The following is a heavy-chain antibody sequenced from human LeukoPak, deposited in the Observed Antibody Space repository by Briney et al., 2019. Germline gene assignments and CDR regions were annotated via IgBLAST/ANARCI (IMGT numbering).Heavy chain of an antibody. CDR1: GGSFSGYY. D-gene: IGHD2-2*01. V-gene: IGHV4-34*01. CDR3: ARGRYCSSTSCANGRRGYFQH. J-gene: IGHJ1*01. Sequence: SETLSLTCAVYGGSFSGYYWSWIRQPPGKGLEWIGEINHSGSTNYNPSLKSRVTISVDTYKNQFSLKLSSVTAADTAVYYCARGRYCSSTSCANGRRGYFQHWGQGTLVTVSS. CDR2: INHSGST.